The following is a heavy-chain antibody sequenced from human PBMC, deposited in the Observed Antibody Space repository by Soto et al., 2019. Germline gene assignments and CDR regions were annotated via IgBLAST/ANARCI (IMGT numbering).Heavy chain of an antibody. CDR1: GDSISNSRFY. Sequence: PSETLSLTCSVSGDSISNSRFYWAWIRQPPGEGLEWIGSIYHTGNAYYNPSLKSRVTIFVDTSKNQFSLKLSSVTAADTAVYYCARGMTTVTTFDYWGQGTLVTVSS. CDR3: ARGMTTVTTFDY. CDR2: IYHTGNA. V-gene: IGHV4-39*07. D-gene: IGHD4-17*01. J-gene: IGHJ4*02.